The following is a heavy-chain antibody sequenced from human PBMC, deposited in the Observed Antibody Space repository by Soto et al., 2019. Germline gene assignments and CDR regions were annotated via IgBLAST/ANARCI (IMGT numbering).Heavy chain of an antibody. V-gene: IGHV3-33*01. J-gene: IGHJ4*02. CDR3: AREEGTDYFDY. CDR2: IWYDGSNK. CDR1: GFTFSSYG. Sequence: GGSLRLSCAASGFTFSSYGMHWVRQAPGKGLEWVAVIWYDGSNKYYADSVKGRFTISRDNSKNTLYLQMNSLRAEDTAVYYCAREEGTDYFDYWGQGTLVTVSS. D-gene: IGHD1-7*01.